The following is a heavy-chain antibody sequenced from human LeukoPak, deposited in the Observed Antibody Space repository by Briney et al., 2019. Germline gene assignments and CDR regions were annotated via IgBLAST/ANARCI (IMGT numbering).Heavy chain of an antibody. J-gene: IGHJ4*02. V-gene: IGHV4-59*08. CDR1: GGSISNYY. Sequence: SETLSLTCTVSGGSISNYYWSWIRQPPGKGLEWIGYIDHSGDTNHNPSLKSRVTISVDTSKNQFSLKLRSVTAADTAVYSCARQNHADFDYWGRGTLVAVSS. CDR2: IDHSGDT. D-gene: IGHD1-14*01. CDR3: ARQNHADFDY.